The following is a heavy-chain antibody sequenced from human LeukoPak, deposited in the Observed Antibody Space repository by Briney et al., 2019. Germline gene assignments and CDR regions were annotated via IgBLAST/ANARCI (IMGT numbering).Heavy chain of an antibody. CDR1: GGSIGTYY. V-gene: IGHV4-59*08. CDR3: ARHIGGGIEDMDV. D-gene: IGHD3-16*02. J-gene: IGHJ6*03. CDR2: IYVTGT. Sequence: SETLSLTCTVSGGSIGTYYWSWVRQSPGTGLEWIGYIYVTGTRYNPYLQSRVTISVDRSKNQFFLKMTSVTAADTAVYYCARHIGGGIEDMDVWGRGTKVTVSS.